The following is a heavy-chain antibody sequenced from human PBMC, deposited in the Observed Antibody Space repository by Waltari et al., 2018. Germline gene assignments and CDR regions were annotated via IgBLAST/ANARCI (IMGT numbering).Heavy chain of an antibody. D-gene: IGHD3-10*01. J-gene: IGHJ4*02. CDR1: GYTVFAYP. Sequence: QVQLVQSGAEMKKPGASVTLSCMASGYTVFAYPIHWVRQAPGQGLEWMGWITGNDNTKYSQTFQGRVTITRDRSASTTYMDLSSLRSEDTAVYYCASGRERSYGSANYYQLDYWGQGTLVTVSS. V-gene: IGHV1-3*01. CDR2: ITGNDNT. CDR3: ASGRERSYGSANYYQLDY.